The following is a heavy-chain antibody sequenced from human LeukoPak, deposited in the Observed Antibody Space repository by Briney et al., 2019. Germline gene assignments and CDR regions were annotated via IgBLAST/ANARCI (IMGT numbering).Heavy chain of an antibody. CDR3: ARDRDYRYYYYYMDV. D-gene: IGHD3-10*01. CDR2: ISSSGST. V-gene: IGHV4-61*02. J-gene: IGHJ6*03. CDR1: GDSISSGDYY. Sequence: SQTLSLTCTVSGDSISSGDYYWSWIRQPAGKGLEWIGRISSSGSTNYNPSLKSRATISVDTSKNQFSLKLSSVTAADTAVYYCARDRDYRYYYYYMDVWGKGTTVTISS.